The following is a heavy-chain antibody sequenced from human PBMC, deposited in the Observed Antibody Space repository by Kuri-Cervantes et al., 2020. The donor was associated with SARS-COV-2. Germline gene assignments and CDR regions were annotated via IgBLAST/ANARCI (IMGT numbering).Heavy chain of an antibody. J-gene: IGHJ4*02. V-gene: IGHV3-11*01. Sequence: GGSLRLSCAASGFTFSDYYMSWIRQAPGKGLEWVSYIRNSGSTVYYADSVKGRFTISRDNAKNSLYLQMNSLRAEDTAVYYCARGRWGLRPGVDYWGQGNLVTVSS. CDR2: IRNSGSTV. CDR3: ARGRWGLRPGVDY. D-gene: IGHD1-26*01. CDR1: GFTFSDYY.